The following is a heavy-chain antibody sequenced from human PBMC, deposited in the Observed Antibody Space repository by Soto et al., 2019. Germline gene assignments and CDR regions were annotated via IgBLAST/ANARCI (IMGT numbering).Heavy chain of an antibody. V-gene: IGHV3-30*18. D-gene: IGHD6-13*01. CDR1: GFTFSSYG. J-gene: IGHJ4*02. CDR3: AKDKLLRGIAAAGNFDY. Sequence: QVQLVESGGGVVQPGRSLRLSCAASGFTFSSYGMHWVRQAPGKGLEWVAVISYDGSNKYYADSVKGRFTISRDNSKNTLYLQMNSLRAEDTAVYYCAKDKLLRGIAAAGNFDYWGQGTLVTVSS. CDR2: ISYDGSNK.